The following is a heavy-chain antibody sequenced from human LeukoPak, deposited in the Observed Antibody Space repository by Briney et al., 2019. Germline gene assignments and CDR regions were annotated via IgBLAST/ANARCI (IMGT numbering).Heavy chain of an antibody. V-gene: IGHV3-53*01. D-gene: IGHD5-24*01. CDR2: IYSGGST. CDR1: GFIVSSNY. Sequence: PGGSLRLSCAASGFIVSSNYMSWVRQAPGKGLEWVSVIYSGGSTYYADSVKGRFTISRDNSKNTLYLQMNSLRAEDTAVYYCAKENGYNYERAFDYWGQGTLVTVSS. J-gene: IGHJ4*02. CDR3: AKENGYNYERAFDY.